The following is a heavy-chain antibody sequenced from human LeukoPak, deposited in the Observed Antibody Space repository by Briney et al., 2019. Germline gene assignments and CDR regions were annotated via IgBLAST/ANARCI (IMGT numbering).Heavy chain of an antibody. CDR3: AKDRFGSFYYFDY. D-gene: IGHD3-3*01. Sequence: GGSLRLSCAASGFTFSNYWVTWVRRAPGKGLEWVANIRPDGSVIHYVDSVKGRFTISRDNSKNTLYLQMNSLRAEDTAVYYCAKDRFGSFYYFDYWGQGNLVTVSS. V-gene: IGHV3-7*01. J-gene: IGHJ4*02. CDR2: IRPDGSVI. CDR1: GFTFSNYW.